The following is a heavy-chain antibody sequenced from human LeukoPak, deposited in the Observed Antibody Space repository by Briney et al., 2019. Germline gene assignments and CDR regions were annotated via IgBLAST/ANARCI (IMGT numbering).Heavy chain of an antibody. J-gene: IGHJ5*02. D-gene: IGHD6-25*01. CDR2: ISGSGDST. CDR3: AKAIGSSGSA. V-gene: IGHV3-23*01. Sequence: PGGSLRLSCAASGFTFSNYAMSWVRQAPGKGLEWVSGISGSGDSTYYADSVKGRFTISRDNSENTLYLQVNSLRAEDTALYYCAKAIGSSGSAWGQGTLVTVSS. CDR1: GFTFSNYA.